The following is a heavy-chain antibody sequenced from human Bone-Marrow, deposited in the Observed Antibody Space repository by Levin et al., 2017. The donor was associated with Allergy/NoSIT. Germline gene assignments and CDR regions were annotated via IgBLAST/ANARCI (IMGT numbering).Heavy chain of an antibody. D-gene: IGHD3-9*01. CDR3: AKSPTLTGYYEWFDP. CDR1: GLSFRSYG. Sequence: PGGSLRLSCAASGLSFRSYGMHWVRQAPGKGLEWVGLISYDGDFTFYGDSVKGRFTISRDNSNNTLFLQMDSLSAEDTAIYYCAKSPTLTGYYEWFDPWGQGTLVTVSS. V-gene: IGHV3-30*18. CDR2: ISYDGDFT. J-gene: IGHJ5*02.